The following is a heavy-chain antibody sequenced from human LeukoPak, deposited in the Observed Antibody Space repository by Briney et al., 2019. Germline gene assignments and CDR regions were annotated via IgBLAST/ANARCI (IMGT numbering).Heavy chain of an antibody. CDR1: GFSFSSYG. J-gene: IGHJ4*02. CDR2: ISGWSSRT. Sequence: GVSLTLTCATSGFSFSSYGMNWVRQAPGQGLEWVSYISGWSSRTGYADSVKGRFTISRDNSRNSLYLQMNNLTVEDTAVYYCARDPGFSVTRWGQGSLVFVSS. CDR3: ARDPGFSVTR. D-gene: IGHD4-17*01. V-gene: IGHV3-21*05.